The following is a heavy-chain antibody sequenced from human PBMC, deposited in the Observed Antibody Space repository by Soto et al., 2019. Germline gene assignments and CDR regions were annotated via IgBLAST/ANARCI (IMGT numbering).Heavy chain of an antibody. CDR1: GGSFSGYY. Sequence: SETLSLTCAVYGGSFSGYYWSWIRQPPGKGLEWIGEINHSGSTNYNPSLKSRVTISVDTSKNQFSLKLSSVTAADTAVYYCAIRASVAARWFDPWGQGTLVTVSS. CDR2: INHSGST. J-gene: IGHJ5*02. D-gene: IGHD6-6*01. CDR3: AIRASVAARWFDP. V-gene: IGHV4-34*01.